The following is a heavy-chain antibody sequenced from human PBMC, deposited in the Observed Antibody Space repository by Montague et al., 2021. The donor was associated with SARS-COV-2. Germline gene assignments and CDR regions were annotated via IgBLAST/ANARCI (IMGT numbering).Heavy chain of an antibody. D-gene: IGHD3-10*01. CDR2: IYYSGTT. CDR1: SGSIISSGYY. CDR3: ARGMIRGVTTPFDY. J-gene: IGHJ4*02. V-gene: IGHV4-39*02. Sequence: SETLSLTCSVSSGSIISSGYYWGRNRQPPGKELEWIGNIYYSGTTYYNPSLQSRGTISVDTYKNHLSLRLSSVTAADTAVYFCARGMIRGVTTPFDYWGQGSQVTVSS.